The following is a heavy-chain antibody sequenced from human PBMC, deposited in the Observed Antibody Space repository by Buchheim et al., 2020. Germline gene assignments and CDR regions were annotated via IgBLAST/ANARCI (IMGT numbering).Heavy chain of an antibody. V-gene: IGHV3-30*18. J-gene: IGHJ4*02. CDR1: GFTFNSYG. CDR3: AKALYGNYAGY. D-gene: IGHD3-16*01. Sequence: QIQLVESGGGVVQPGKSLTLSCAASGFTFNSYGMMWVRQGPGKGLEWVALISYDGSKTYYADSVRGRFTISRDNSKNTLYLQMNSLRAEDTAVFFCAKALYGNYAGYCGQGTL. CDR2: ISYDGSKT.